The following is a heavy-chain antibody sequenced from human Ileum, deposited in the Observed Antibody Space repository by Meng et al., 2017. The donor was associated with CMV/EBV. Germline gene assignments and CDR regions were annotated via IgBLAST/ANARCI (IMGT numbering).Heavy chain of an antibody. Sequence: ASVKVSCKASGYTFTGYHIHWVRQAPGQGLECMGWINPNSGGTNYAQKFQGRVTMTRDTSISTAYMELTRLRSDDSADYYCARTAISVGDYYYSYGMEVWGQGTTVTVSS. CDR1: GYTFTGYH. CDR3: ARTAISVGDYYYSYGMEV. V-gene: IGHV1-2*02. CDR2: INPNSGGT. D-gene: IGHD6-19*01. J-gene: IGHJ6*02.